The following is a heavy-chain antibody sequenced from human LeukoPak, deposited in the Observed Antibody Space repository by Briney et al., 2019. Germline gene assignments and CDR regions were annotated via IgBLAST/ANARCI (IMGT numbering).Heavy chain of an antibody. CDR2: ISGSGGST. Sequence: PGGSLRLSCAASGFTFSSYAMSWVGQAPGKGLEGASAISGSGGSTYYADSVKGRFTISRDNSKNTLYLQMNSLRAEDTAVYYCAKSVTYYYGSGSYWFDPWGQGTLVTVSS. V-gene: IGHV3-23*01. J-gene: IGHJ5*02. D-gene: IGHD3-10*01. CDR1: GFTFSSYA. CDR3: AKSVTYYYGSGSYWFDP.